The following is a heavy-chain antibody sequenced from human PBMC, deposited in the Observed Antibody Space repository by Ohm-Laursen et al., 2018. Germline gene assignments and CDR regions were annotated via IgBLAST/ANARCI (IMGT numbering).Heavy chain of an antibody. CDR3: AKTGQSVGYFDY. V-gene: IGHV3-9*01. Sequence: SLRLSCAASGFTFDDYAMHWVRQAPGKGLEWVSGISWNSGSIGYADSVKGRFTISRDNAKNSLYLQMNSLGAEDTALYYCAKTGQSVGYFDYWGQGTLVTVSS. CDR1: GFTFDDYA. D-gene: IGHD4-11*01. CDR2: ISWNSGSI. J-gene: IGHJ4*02.